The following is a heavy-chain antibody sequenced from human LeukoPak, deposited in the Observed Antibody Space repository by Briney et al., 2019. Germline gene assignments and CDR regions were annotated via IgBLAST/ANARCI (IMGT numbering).Heavy chain of an antibody. V-gene: IGHV1-2*02. J-gene: IGHJ4*02. D-gene: IGHD4-17*01. CDR2: INPHRGDT. CDR1: GYTFTGYY. CDR3: AIITVTTSPFDY. Sequence: ASVKVSCKASGYTFTGYYMHWVRQAPGQGLEWMGWINPHRGDTNYAQKFQGRVTMTRDTSISTAYMELSSLRSDDTAVYYCAIITVTTSPFDYWGQGTLVTASS.